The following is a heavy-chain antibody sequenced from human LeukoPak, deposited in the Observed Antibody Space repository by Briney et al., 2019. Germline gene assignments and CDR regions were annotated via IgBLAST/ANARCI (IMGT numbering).Heavy chain of an antibody. Sequence: PSETLSLTCTVSGGSISSSSYYWGWIRQPPGKGLEWIGSIYYSGSTYYNPSLKSRVTISVDTSKNQFSLKLSSVTAADTAVYYCARRITIFGVVTYDAFDIWGQGTMVTVSS. V-gene: IGHV4-39*01. D-gene: IGHD3-3*01. CDR3: ARRITIFGVVTYDAFDI. CDR1: GGSISSSSYY. J-gene: IGHJ3*02. CDR2: IYYSGST.